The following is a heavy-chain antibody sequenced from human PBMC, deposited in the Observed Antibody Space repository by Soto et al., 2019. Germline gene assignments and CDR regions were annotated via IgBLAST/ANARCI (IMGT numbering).Heavy chain of an antibody. D-gene: IGHD4-4*01. CDR2: INPDGSTT. V-gene: IGHV3-74*01. J-gene: IGHJ6*02. CDR3: ARVPTTVTTPGMDV. CDR1: GFTFSSYW. Sequence: LRLSCAASGFTFSSYWMHWVRQAPGEGLMWVSRINPDGSTTSYADSVKGRFTISRDNAKNTLYLQMNSLRVEDTAVYYCARVPTTVTTPGMDVWGQGTTVTVSS.